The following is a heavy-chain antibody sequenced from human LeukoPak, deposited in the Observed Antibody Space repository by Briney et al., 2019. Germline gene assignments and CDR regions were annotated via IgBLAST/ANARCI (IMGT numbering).Heavy chain of an antibody. V-gene: IGHV4-31*03. J-gene: IGHJ2*01. CDR1: GGSISSGGYY. Sequence: SETLSLTCTVSGGSISSGGYYWSWIRQHPGKGLEWIGYIYYSGSTYYNPSLKSRVTISVDTSKNQFSLKLSSVTAADTAVYYCARVNGRGETGARSWYFDLWGRGTLVTVSS. CDR3: ARVNGRGETGARSWYFDL. D-gene: IGHD4-17*01. CDR2: IYYSGST.